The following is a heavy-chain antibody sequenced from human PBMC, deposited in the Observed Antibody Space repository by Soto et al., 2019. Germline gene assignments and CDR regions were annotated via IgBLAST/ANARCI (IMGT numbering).Heavy chain of an antibody. D-gene: IGHD6-25*01. CDR2: IIPMFGIG. Sequence: QVQLVQSGAEVKMPGSSVRVSCKASGGSFSKYGISWVRQAPGQGLEWMGGIIPMFGIGNYAEKILGRVTITAAESTSTSDMELSSLRSEDTAVYFCASGYREYYFYAMDVWGQGTTVTVS. CDR3: ASGYREYYFYAMDV. CDR1: GGSFSKYG. V-gene: IGHV1-69*01. J-gene: IGHJ6*02.